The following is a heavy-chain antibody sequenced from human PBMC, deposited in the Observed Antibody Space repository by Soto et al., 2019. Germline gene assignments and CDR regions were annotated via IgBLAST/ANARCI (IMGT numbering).Heavy chain of an antibody. CDR3: ARVPDY. CDR2: IYHSGST. D-gene: IGHD2-2*01. V-gene: IGHV4-39*07. Sequence: SETLSLTCSVSGGSISRNNNYWGWIRQPPGKGLEWIGYIYHSGSTYYNPSLKSRVTISIDRSKNQFSLKLSSVTAADTAVYYCARVPDYWGQGILVTVSS. CDR1: GGSISRNNNY. J-gene: IGHJ4*02.